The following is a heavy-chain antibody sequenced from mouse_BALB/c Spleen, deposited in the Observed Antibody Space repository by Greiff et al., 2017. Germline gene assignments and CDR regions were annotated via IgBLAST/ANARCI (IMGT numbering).Heavy chain of an antibody. Sequence: DVMLVESGGGLVKPGGSLKLSCAGSGFTFSSYAMSWVRQTPEKRLEWVASISSGGSTYYPDSVKGRFTISRDNARNILYLQMSSLRSEDTAMYYCARGDDYVFAYWGQGTLVTVSA. CDR2: ISSGGST. D-gene: IGHD2-4*01. J-gene: IGHJ3*01. V-gene: IGHV5-6-5*01. CDR1: GFTFSSYA. CDR3: ARGDDYVFAY.